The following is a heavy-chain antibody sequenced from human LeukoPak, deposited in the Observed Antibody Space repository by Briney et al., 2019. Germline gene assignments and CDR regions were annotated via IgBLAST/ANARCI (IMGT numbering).Heavy chain of an antibody. CDR2: IIPIFGTA. CDR3: ARTPPYYDSSGYHAGHFDC. CDR1: VGTFISYA. V-gene: IGHV1-69*13. D-gene: IGHD3-22*01. J-gene: IGHJ4*02. Sequence: GASVKVSFKASVGTFISYAISWVRQAPGQGLEWMGGIIPIFGTANYAQKFQGRVTITADESTSTAYMELSSLRSEDTAVYYCARTPPYYDSSGYHAGHFDCWGQGTLVTVS.